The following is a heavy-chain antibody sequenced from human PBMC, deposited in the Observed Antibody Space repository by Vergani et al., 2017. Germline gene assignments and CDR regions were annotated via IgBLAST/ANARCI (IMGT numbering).Heavy chain of an antibody. Sequence: QVQLVESGGGVVQPGGSLRLSCAASGFTFSSYCMHWVRQAPGKGLEWVAFIRYDGSNKYYADSVKGRFTSSRDNSKNTLYLQMNSLRAEDTAVYYCAKDLGGALAGIGGYFDYWGQGTLVTVSS. CDR2: IRYDGSNK. J-gene: IGHJ4*02. CDR1: GFTFSSYC. CDR3: AKDLGGALAGIGGYFDY. D-gene: IGHD6-19*01. V-gene: IGHV3-30*02.